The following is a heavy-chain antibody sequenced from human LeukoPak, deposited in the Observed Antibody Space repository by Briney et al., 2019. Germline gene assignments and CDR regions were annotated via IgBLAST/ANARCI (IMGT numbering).Heavy chain of an antibody. J-gene: IGHJ4*02. V-gene: IGHV4-39*07. D-gene: IGHD3-22*01. CDR3: ARDLYDHDSSGYYEF. CDR1: GGSISSSSYY. CDR2: IYYSGST. Sequence: SETLSLTCTVSGGSISSSSYYWGRIRQPPGKGLEWIGSIYYSGSTYYNPSLKSRVTISRDTSKNQVSLKLTSVTTADTAVYYCARDLYDHDSSGYYEFWGQGTLVTVPS.